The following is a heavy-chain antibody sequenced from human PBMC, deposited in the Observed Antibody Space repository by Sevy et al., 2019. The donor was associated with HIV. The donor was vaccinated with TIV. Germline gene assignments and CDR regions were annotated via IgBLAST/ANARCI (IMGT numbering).Heavy chain of an antibody. CDR3: AKALNPALESMIEVILRTLKGFDV. CDR2: ISGPGLST. CDR1: GFTFNTHA. J-gene: IGHJ3*01. V-gene: IGHV3-23*01. D-gene: IGHD3-22*01. Sequence: GGSLRLSCTASGFTFNTHAMTWVRQAPGKGLEWVSVISGPGLSTYYADSVKGRFTISRDNSQNTLYLQTNSLRVDDTATYYCAKALNPALESMIEVILRTLKGFDVWGQGTMVTVSS.